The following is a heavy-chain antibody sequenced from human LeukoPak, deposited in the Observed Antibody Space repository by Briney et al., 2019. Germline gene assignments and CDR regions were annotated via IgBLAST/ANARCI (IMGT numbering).Heavy chain of an antibody. Sequence: ASVKVSCKASGGTFSSYAISWVRQAPGQGLEWMGGIIPIFGTANYAQKFQGRVTVTADESTSTAYMELSSLRSEDTAVYYCARPGAGYYDSSGYPFDYWGQGTLVTVSS. CDR3: ARPGAGYYDSSGYPFDY. CDR2: IIPIFGTA. D-gene: IGHD3-22*01. J-gene: IGHJ4*02. CDR1: GGTFSSYA. V-gene: IGHV1-69*13.